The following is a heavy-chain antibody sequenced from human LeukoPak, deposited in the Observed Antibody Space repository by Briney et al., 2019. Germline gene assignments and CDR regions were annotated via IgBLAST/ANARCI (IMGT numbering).Heavy chain of an antibody. J-gene: IGHJ5*02. V-gene: IGHV3-23*01. CDR1: GFTFSSYS. D-gene: IGHD3-3*01. CDR2: ISGSGGST. Sequence: TGGSLRLSCAASGFTFSSYSMNWVRQAPGKGLEWVSAISGSGGSTYYADSVKGRFTISRDNSKNTLYLQMNSLRAEDTAVYYCAKDQDFWSGYPVSWGQGTLVTVSS. CDR3: AKDQDFWSGYPVS.